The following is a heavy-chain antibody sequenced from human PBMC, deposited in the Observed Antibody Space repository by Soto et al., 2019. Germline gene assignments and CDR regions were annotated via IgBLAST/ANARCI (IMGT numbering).Heavy chain of an antibody. CDR2: ISGSGGST. CDR3: AKVLRSYSSGWGYFDY. Sequence: GGSLRLSCAASGFTFSSYAMSWVRQAPGKGLEWVSAISGSGGSTYYADSVKGRFTISRDNSKNTLYLQMNSLRAEDTAVYYCAKVLRSYSSGWGYFDYWGQGTLVTVSS. CDR1: GFTFSSYA. D-gene: IGHD6-19*01. J-gene: IGHJ4*02. V-gene: IGHV3-23*01.